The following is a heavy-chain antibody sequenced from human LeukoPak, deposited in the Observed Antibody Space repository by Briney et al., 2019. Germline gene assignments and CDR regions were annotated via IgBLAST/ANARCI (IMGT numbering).Heavy chain of an antibody. D-gene: IGHD3-10*01. CDR2: ISAYNGNT. J-gene: IGHJ5*02. CDR3: ARGLLWFGEPRNNWFDP. Sequence: ALVKVSCKASGYTFTSYGISWVRQAPGQGLEWMGWISAYNGNTNYAQKLQGRVTMTTDTSTSTAYMELRSLRSDDTAVYYCARGLLWFGEPRNNWFDPWGQGTLVTVSS. V-gene: IGHV1-18*01. CDR1: GYTFTSYG.